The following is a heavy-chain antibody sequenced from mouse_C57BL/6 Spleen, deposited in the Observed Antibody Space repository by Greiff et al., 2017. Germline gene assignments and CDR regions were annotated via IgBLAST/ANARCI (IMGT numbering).Heavy chain of an antibody. CDR3: TLPGYDGTY. CDR1: GFNIKDDY. J-gene: IGHJ3*01. V-gene: IGHV14-4*01. CDR2: IDPENGDT. D-gene: IGHD2-2*01. Sequence: EVQLQESGAELVRPGASVKLSCTASGFNIKDDYMHWVKQRPEQGLEWIGWIDPENGDTEYASKFQGKATITADTSSNTAYLQLSSLTSEDTAVYYCTLPGYDGTYWGQGTLVTVSA.